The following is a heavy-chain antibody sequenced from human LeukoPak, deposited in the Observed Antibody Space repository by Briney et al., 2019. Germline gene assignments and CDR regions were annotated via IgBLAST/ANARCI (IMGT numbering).Heavy chain of an antibody. D-gene: IGHD2-2*01. J-gene: IGHJ6*02. CDR1: GFTFSNYG. CDR3: AKPYCRATRCYLHLYGMDV. Sequence: PGGSLRLSCEASGFTFSNYGMHWVRQAPGQGLEWVAVISSDGTTKYYGDSVKGRFTVSRDSSKNTLYLDLNSLRAEDTAVYYCAKPYCRATRCYLHLYGMDVWGQGTTVIVSS. CDR2: ISSDGTTK. V-gene: IGHV3-30*18.